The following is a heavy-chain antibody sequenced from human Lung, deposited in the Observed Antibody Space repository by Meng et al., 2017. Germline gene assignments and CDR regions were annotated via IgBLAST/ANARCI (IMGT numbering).Heavy chain of an antibody. CDR2: IYTTGDT. Sequence: LRLSCTVSGASINNGDYYWSWIRQPAGKGLEWIGRIYTTGDTNYNPSLKNRVTISIDTSKNQFSLKLTSVTVADTAVYYCAKEGYDARLVLGEFSLVGYGMDVWGQGTTVTVSS. D-gene: IGHD3-16*02. J-gene: IGHJ6*02. CDR1: GASINNGDYY. V-gene: IGHV4-61*02. CDR3: AKEGYDARLVLGEFSLVGYGMDV.